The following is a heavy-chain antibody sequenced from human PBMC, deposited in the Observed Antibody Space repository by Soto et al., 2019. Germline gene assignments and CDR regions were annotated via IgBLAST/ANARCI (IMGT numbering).Heavy chain of an antibody. D-gene: IGHD6-19*01. CDR2: INSGNGKT. CDR1: GYTFTTYP. Sequence: QVQLVQSGAEVRKPGASVNVSCKASGYTFTTYPIHWVRQAPGQRLEWMGWINSGNGKTKYAPKFQASVTITWDTSATTAKMELSSLTSEDTAVYYCARARYSSGWDLDFWGQGTLVSVSS. CDR3: ARARYSSGWDLDF. V-gene: IGHV1-3*01. J-gene: IGHJ4*02.